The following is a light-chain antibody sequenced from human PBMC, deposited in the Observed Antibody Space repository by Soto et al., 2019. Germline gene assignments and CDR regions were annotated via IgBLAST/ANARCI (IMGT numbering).Light chain of an antibody. J-gene: IGLJ3*02. Sequence: QSVLTQPASVSGSPGQSITISCSGTDSDLGSYNYVSWYQQFPGIAPKLLIFEVSNRPSGVSDRFSGSKSGNTASLTISGLQTDDEAEYYCSSYTTSSTWLFGGGTKVTVL. CDR2: EVS. V-gene: IGLV2-14*01. CDR3: SSYTTSSTWL. CDR1: DSDLGSYNY.